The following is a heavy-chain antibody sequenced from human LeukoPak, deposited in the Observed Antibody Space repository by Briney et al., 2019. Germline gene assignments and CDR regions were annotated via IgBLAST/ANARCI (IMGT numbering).Heavy chain of an antibody. CDR1: GFTFSSYA. V-gene: IGHV3-23*01. D-gene: IGHD1-26*01. CDR3: AKVTGIVGATHWFDP. J-gene: IGHJ5*02. CDR2: ISGSGGST. Sequence: GGSLRLSCAASGFTFSSYAMSWVRLAPGKGLEWVSAISGSGGSTYYADSVKGRFTISRDNSKNTLYLQMNSLRAEDTAVYYCAKVTGIVGATHWFDPWGQGTLVTVSS.